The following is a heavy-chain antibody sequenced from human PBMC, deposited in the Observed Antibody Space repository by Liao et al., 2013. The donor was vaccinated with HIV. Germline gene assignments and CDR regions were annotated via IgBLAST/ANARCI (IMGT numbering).Heavy chain of an antibody. CDR1: GGSFSGHY. V-gene: IGHV4-34*10. D-gene: IGHD7-27*01. CDR2: ISYNGKT. Sequence: QLQLQESGPGLLKPSETLSLTCAVYGGSFSGHYWSWIRQSPGKGLEWIGEISYNGKTNYRPSLESRLTISIDTSERRFSLNLASVTAADTAVYYCARAEFGTGDRLVDWGQGTLVSVSS. J-gene: IGHJ4*02. CDR3: ARAEFGTGDRLVD.